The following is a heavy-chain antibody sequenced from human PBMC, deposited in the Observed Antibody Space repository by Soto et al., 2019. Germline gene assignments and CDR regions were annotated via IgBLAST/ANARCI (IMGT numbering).Heavy chain of an antibody. CDR3: ARDLSKGGYFDY. CDR1: GFTFSTYA. V-gene: IGHV3-33*01. CDR2: IWDDGSNI. J-gene: IGHJ4*02. Sequence: QVQLMESGGGVVPPGRSLRLSCEASGFTFSTYAMHWVRQSPGKGLEWVAFIWDDGSNIYYADSVRGRFTISRDNSKNTLYLQMNSLRAEDTAVYYCARDLSKGGYFDYWGQGTLVTVSS. D-gene: IGHD3-16*01.